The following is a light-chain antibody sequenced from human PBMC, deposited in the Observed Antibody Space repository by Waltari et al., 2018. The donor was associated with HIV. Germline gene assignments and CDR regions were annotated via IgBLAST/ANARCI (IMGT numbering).Light chain of an antibody. CDR3: HHYSEFLWA. J-gene: IGKJ1*01. CDR1: QTNRGW. V-gene: IGKV1-5*03. CDR2: QAS. Sequence: IQMTQSPSTLSASVGDTVTITCRASQTNRGWVAWYLQKVGKAPRLLIYQASSLERGVPSRFSGSGSGTEFNLTISSLHPDDFATYYCHHYSEFLWAFGQGTRVDVK.